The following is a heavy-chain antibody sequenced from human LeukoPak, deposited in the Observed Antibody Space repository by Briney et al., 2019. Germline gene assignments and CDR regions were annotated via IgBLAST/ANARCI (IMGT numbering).Heavy chain of an antibody. Sequence: GGSLRLSCAASGFTFSSYWMSWVRQAPGKGLEWVANIKQDGSEKYYVDSVKGRFSISRDNAKNSLYLQMNSLRAEDTAVYYCARDAYIAAAGTEPSREFDYWGQGTLVTVSS. J-gene: IGHJ4*02. V-gene: IGHV3-7*01. CDR1: GFTFSSYW. D-gene: IGHD6-13*01. CDR2: IKQDGSEK. CDR3: ARDAYIAAAGTEPSREFDY.